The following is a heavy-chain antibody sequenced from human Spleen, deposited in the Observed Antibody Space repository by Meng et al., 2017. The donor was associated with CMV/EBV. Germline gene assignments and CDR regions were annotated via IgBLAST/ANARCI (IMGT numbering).Heavy chain of an antibody. V-gene: IGHV4-39*07. J-gene: IGHJ4*02. CDR2: IYYSGST. Sequence: SETLSLTCTVSGGSISSSSYYWGWIRQPPGKGLEWIGSIYYSGSTYYNPSLKSRVTLSVDTSKNQFSLRLNSLTAADTAVYYCARAPHSGWLPDYFDYWGQGTLVTVSS. CDR3: ARAPHSGWLPDYFDY. CDR1: GGSISSSSYY. D-gene: IGHD5-12*01.